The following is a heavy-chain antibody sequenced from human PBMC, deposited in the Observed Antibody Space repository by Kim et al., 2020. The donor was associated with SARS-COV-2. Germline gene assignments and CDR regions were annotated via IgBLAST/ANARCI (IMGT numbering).Heavy chain of an antibody. J-gene: IGHJ4*02. CDR3: VRGGGGDDDNGDS. Sequence: GGSLRLSCAASGFTFSKYWMSWVRQAPGKGLEWVANIKERGSEQYYMDSVKGRFTISRDNAKNSLYLQMNSLRVEDTAVYFCVRGGGGDDDNGDSWGQG. D-gene: IGHD2-21*01. CDR2: IKERGSEQ. V-gene: IGHV3-7*01. CDR1: GFTFSKYW.